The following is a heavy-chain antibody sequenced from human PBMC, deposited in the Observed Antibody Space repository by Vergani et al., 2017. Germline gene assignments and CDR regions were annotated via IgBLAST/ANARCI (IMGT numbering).Heavy chain of an antibody. CDR2: INPSGGST. D-gene: IGHD2-15*01. CDR1: GYTFTSYY. V-gene: IGHV1-46*01. J-gene: IGHJ6*02. Sequence: QVQLVQSGAEVKKPGASVKVSCKASGYTFTSYYMHWVRQAPGQGLEWMGIINPSGGSTSYAQKFQGRVTMTRDTSTSTVYMELSSLRSEDTAVYYCARVYCSGGSCYGGTYYYYGMDVWGQGTTVTVSS. CDR3: ARVYCSGGSCYGGTYYYYGMDV.